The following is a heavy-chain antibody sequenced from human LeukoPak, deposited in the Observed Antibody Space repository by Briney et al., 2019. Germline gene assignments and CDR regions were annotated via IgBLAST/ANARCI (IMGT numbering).Heavy chain of an antibody. CDR1: GFPLRSYA. V-gene: IGHV3-23*01. CDR3: VNAGEYFASFHV. D-gene: IGHD3-9*01. J-gene: IGHJ3*01. Sequence: PGGSLRLSCVVSGFPLRSYAMSWVRQSPGQGLEWVSGIRGNGEITYYADSVKGRFTISRDNSDNTLYLQMTSLRAEDTAVYYCVNAGEYFASFHVWGPGTVVTVSP. CDR2: IRGNGEIT.